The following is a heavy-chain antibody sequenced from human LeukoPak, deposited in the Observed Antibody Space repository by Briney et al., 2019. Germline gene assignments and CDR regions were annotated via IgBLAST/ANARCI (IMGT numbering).Heavy chain of an antibody. Sequence: SETLSLTCTVSGGSISSYYWSWIRQPPGKGLEWIGYMYDSGSTNYNPSLKSRVTISLDTSKNQFSLRLSSVTAADTAVYYCARDANSRDDYCYYMDVWGKGTTVTVSS. V-gene: IGHV4-59*01. CDR3: ARDANSRDDYCYYMDV. J-gene: IGHJ6*03. D-gene: IGHD6-13*01. CDR1: GGSISSYY. CDR2: MYDSGST.